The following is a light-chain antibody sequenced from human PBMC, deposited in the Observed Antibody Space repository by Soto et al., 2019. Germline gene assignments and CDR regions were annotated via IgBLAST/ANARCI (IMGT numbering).Light chain of an antibody. CDR2: EVS. J-gene: IGLJ2*01. V-gene: IGLV2-14*01. CDR1: SSDVGAYHY. Sequence: QSALTQPASVSGSPGQSVTVSCTGTSSDVGAYHYVSWYQQHPGKAPKLMIYEVSNRPSGVSNRFSGSKSGNTASLTISGLQAEDEADYYCSSYTTSSTRIFGGGTKVTVL. CDR3: SSYTTSSTRI.